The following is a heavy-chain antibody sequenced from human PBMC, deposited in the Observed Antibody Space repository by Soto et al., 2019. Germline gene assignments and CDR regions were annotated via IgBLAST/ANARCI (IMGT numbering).Heavy chain of an antibody. Sequence: LRLSCAASGLTFRSFTMNWVRQAPGKGLEWVSTISSNSAYIYYTDALRGRFTISRDNAKNSLHLQMNSLRAEGTAVYYCTRDASRDSSARGWFDPWGPGTLVTVSS. CDR1: GLTFRSFT. CDR3: TRDASRDSSARGWFDP. CDR2: ISSNSAYI. D-gene: IGHD6-13*01. J-gene: IGHJ5*02. V-gene: IGHV3-21*01.